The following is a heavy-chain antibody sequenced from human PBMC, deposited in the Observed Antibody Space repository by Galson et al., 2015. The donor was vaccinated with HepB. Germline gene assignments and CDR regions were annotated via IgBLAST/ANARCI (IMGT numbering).Heavy chain of an antibody. D-gene: IGHD4-23*01. J-gene: IGHJ4*02. V-gene: IGHV3-48*01. CDR3: ARGGGTSSPPRTFY. Sequence: AASDFIFSNYAMNWVRQAPGKGLEWISYISRDSHLIYYADSVKGRFTISRDNAKNSLYLQMNSLRVEDTAVYYCARGGGTSSPPRTFYWGLGTLVAVSS. CDR2: ISRDSHLI. CDR1: DFIFSNYA.